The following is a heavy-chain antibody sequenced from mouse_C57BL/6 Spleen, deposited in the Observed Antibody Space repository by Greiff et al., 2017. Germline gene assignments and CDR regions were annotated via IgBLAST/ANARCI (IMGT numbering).Heavy chain of an antibody. V-gene: IGHV1-61*01. CDR2: IYPSDSET. Sequence: QVQLQQPGAELVRPGSSVKLSCKASGYTFTSYWMDWVKQRPGQGLEWIGNIYPSDSETHYNQKFKDKATLTVDKSSSTAYMQLSSLTSEDSAVYYCAREGGRRGYYCAMDYWGQGTSVTVSS. CDR3: AREGGRRGYYCAMDY. CDR1: GYTFTSYW. J-gene: IGHJ4*01. D-gene: IGHD2-12*01.